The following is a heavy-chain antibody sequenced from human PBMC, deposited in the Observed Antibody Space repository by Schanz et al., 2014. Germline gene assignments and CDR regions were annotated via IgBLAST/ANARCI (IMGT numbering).Heavy chain of an antibody. V-gene: IGHV3-11*01. Sequence: QVQLVESGGGLVKPGGSLRLSCVASGFTFSDYYMNWIRQAPGKGLEWLSYISRDGTTSYYADSVKGRFTISRDNAKNSLYLEMTSLRGEDTAVYYCARYNSGHSDYWGQGTLVTVSS. D-gene: IGHD6-19*01. CDR1: GFTFSDYY. CDR2: ISRDGTTS. J-gene: IGHJ4*02. CDR3: ARYNSGHSDY.